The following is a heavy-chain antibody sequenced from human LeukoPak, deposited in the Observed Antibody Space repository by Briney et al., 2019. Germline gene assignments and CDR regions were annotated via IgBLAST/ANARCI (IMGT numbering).Heavy chain of an antibody. D-gene: IGHD2-21*02. J-gene: IGHJ3*02. Sequence: GGSLRLSCAASAFTFSSYDMSWVRQVQGKGLEWVSSTSGSGDRTYYADSVRGRFAISRDNSKNTLYLQMNSLRVEDTAVYYCARDCGSDCSQAFDIWGQGTMVTVSS. CDR1: AFTFSSYD. V-gene: IGHV3-23*01. CDR2: TSGSGDRT. CDR3: ARDCGSDCSQAFDI.